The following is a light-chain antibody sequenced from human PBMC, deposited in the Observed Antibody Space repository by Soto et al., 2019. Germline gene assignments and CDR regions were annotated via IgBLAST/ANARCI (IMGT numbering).Light chain of an antibody. CDR3: ASWDDSLSGVL. V-gene: IGLV1-47*02. Sequence: QSVLTQPPSASGTPGQRVTISCSGSSSNIGSNHVFWYQQLPGTAPKLLIYSNSQRPSGVPDRFSGSKSGTSASLASLAISGLRSEDEGDYFCASWDDSLSGVLFGGGTKATVL. CDR1: SSNIGSNH. J-gene: IGLJ2*01. CDR2: SNS.